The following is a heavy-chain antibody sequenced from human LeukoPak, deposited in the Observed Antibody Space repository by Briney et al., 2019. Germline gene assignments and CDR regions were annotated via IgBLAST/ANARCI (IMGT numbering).Heavy chain of an antibody. CDR1: GFTFSSYG. V-gene: IGHV3-21*01. CDR2: ISSSSSYI. J-gene: IGHJ4*02. CDR3: AREKNDFWSGYYSGY. Sequence: GGSLRLSCAASGFTFSSYGMHWVRQAPGKGLEWVSSISSSSSYIYYADSVKGRFTISRDNAKNSLYLQMNSLRAEDTAVYYCAREKNDFWSGYYSGYWGQGTLVTVSS. D-gene: IGHD3-3*01.